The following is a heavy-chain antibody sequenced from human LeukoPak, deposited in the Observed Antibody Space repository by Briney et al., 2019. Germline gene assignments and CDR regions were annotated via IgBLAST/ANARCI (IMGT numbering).Heavy chain of an antibody. Sequence: ASETLSLTCAVYGGSFSGYYWSWIRQPPGKGLEWIGEINHSGSTNYNPSLKSRVTISVDTSKNQFSLKLSSVTAADTAVYYCARDCSRYYYYYMDVWGKGTTVTVSS. J-gene: IGHJ6*03. CDR1: GGSFSGYY. D-gene: IGHD2-21*01. CDR3: ARDCSRYYYYYMDV. V-gene: IGHV4-34*01. CDR2: INHSGST.